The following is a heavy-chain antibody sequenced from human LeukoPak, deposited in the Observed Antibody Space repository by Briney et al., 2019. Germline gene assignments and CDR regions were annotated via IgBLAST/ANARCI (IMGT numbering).Heavy chain of an antibody. CDR2: ISAYNGNT. CDR3: ATGLMDSGYLDAFDI. Sequence: GASVKVSCKASGYTFTSYGISWVRQAPGQGLEWMGWISAYNGNTNYAQKLQGRVTMTTDTSTSTAYMELRSLRSDDTAVYYCATGLMDSGYLDAFDIWGQGTMVTVSS. V-gene: IGHV1-18*01. J-gene: IGHJ3*02. D-gene: IGHD5-12*01. CDR1: GYTFTSYG.